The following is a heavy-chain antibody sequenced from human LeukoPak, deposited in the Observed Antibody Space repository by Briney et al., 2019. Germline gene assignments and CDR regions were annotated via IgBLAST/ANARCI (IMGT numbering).Heavy chain of an antibody. CDR2: IRSKAYRGTT. J-gene: IGHJ4*02. CDR1: GFTFGDYD. Sequence: PGGSLRLSCTASGFTFGDYDTSWVRQAPGKGLEWEGFIRSKAYRGTTEYAASVKGRFTFSRDDSKSIAYLQMNSLKTEDTAVYYCTRDLHSGSYYTPKYWGQGTLVTVSS. V-gene: IGHV3-49*04. CDR3: TRDLHSGSYYTPKY. D-gene: IGHD1-26*01.